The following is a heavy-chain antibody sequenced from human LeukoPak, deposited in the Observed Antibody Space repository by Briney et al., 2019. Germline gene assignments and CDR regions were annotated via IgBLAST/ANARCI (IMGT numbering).Heavy chain of an antibody. J-gene: IGHJ3*02. V-gene: IGHV4-38-2*01. CDR2: INLSGHT. CDR3: GRQVARRGKGVLDI. Sequence: SETLSLTCSVSSYSIPNGYYWAWIRQPPGKGLDWIGSINLSGHTYYKPSLKGRVTISVDTSKNQFSLKLSSVTAADTAVYYCGRQVARRGKGVLDIGAKGKMVTAFS. D-gene: IGHD5-12*01. CDR1: SYSIPNGYY.